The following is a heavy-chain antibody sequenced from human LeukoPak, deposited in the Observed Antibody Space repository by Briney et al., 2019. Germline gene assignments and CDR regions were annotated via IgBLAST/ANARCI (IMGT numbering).Heavy chain of an antibody. V-gene: IGHV4-38-2*02. CDR2: IYHSGST. CDR3: ARVTWGSSGKYYYYYYYMDV. D-gene: IGHD3-22*01. J-gene: IGHJ6*03. Sequence: SETLSLTCTVSGYSISSGYYWGWIRQPPGKGLEWIGSIYHSGSTYYNPSLKSRVTISVDTSKNQFSLKLSSVTAADTAVYYCARVTWGSSGKYYYYYYYMDVWGKGTTVTVSS. CDR1: GYSISSGYY.